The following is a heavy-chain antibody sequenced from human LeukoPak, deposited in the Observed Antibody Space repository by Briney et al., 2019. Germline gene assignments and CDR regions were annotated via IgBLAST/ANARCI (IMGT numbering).Heavy chain of an antibody. J-gene: IGHJ3*02. Sequence: SETLSLTCTVSGGSISSSSYYWSWIRQPPGKGLEWIGYIYYSGSTNYNPSLKSRVTISVDTSKNQFSLKLSSVTAADTAVYYCARVPRTRDAFDIWGQGTMVTVSS. CDR1: GGSISSSSYY. V-gene: IGHV4-61*01. CDR3: ARVPRTRDAFDI. D-gene: IGHD2-15*01. CDR2: IYYSGST.